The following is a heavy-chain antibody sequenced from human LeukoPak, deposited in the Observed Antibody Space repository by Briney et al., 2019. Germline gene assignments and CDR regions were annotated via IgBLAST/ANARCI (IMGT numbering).Heavy chain of an antibody. CDR2: ISSRNRTI. CDR3: ARGPSGYHNT. Sequence: GGSLRLSCAASGFTFSNYSMNRVRQAPGKGLEWVSYISSRNRTIYYADSVKVRLTISRDNAKNSLYLQMNSLRAEDTAVYYCARGPSGYHNTGGQGTLVTVSS. J-gene: IGHJ4*02. V-gene: IGHV3-48*01. CDR1: GFTFSNYS. D-gene: IGHD5-12*01.